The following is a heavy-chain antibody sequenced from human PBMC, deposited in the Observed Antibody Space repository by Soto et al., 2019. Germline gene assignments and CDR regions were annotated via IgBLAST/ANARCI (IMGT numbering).Heavy chain of an antibody. J-gene: IGHJ6*02. CDR3: ARVGYCSGGSCYSYYYYYYGMDV. D-gene: IGHD2-15*01. CDR2: ISSSSSYI. CDR1: GFTFSSYS. V-gene: IGHV3-21*01. Sequence: EVQLVESGGGLVKPGGSLRLSCAASGFTFSSYSMNWVRQAPGKGLEWVSSISSSSSYIYYADSVKGRFTISRDNAKNSLYLQMNSLRAEDTAVYYCARVGYCSGGSCYSYYYYYYGMDVWGQGTTVTVSS.